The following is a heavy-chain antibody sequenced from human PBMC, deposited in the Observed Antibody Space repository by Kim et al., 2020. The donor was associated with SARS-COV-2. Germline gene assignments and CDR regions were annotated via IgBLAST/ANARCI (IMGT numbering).Heavy chain of an antibody. CDR3: ATANASGYYDSSGYYY. V-gene: IGHV3-48*02. J-gene: IGHJ4*02. Sequence: SVKGRFTISRDNAKNSLYLQMNSLRDEDTAVYYCATANASGYYDSSGYYYWGQGTLVTVSS. D-gene: IGHD3-22*01.